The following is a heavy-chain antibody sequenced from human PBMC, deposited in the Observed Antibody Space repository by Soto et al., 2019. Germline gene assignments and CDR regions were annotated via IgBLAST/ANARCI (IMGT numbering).Heavy chain of an antibody. CDR2: IYQSGTP. D-gene: IGHD2-21*02. V-gene: IGHV4-31*03. J-gene: IGHJ4*02. CDR1: GGSISSGGYY. CDR3: ARDLRLDS. Sequence: SETLSLTCTVSGGSISSGGYYWNWIRQYPGKGLEWTAYIYQSGTPYYNPSLKSRATISIDRSKNQFSLMLDSVTAADTAVYYCARDLRLDSWGPGTLVTVSS.